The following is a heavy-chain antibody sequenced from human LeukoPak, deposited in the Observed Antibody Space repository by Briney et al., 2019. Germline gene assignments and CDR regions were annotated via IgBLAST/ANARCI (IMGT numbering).Heavy chain of an antibody. V-gene: IGHV3-21*04. CDR1: GLTFSSYS. CDR2: ISTSSIYI. Sequence: PGGSLRLSCAASGLTFSSYSMNWVRQSPGKGLEWVSSISTSSIYIYYADSVKGRFTISRDNAKNSLYLQMNSLRAEDTAVYYCANAGVTFTIIPYFDYWGQGTLVTVSS. J-gene: IGHJ4*02. D-gene: IGHD3-16*01. CDR3: ANAGVTFTIIPYFDY.